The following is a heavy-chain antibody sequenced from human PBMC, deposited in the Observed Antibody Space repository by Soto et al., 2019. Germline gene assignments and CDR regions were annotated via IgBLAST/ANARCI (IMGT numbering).Heavy chain of an antibody. Sequence: SETLSLTCTVSGGSVSSGSYYWSWIRQPPGKGLEWIGYIYYSGSTNYNPSLKSRVTISVDTSKNQFSLKLSSVTAADTAVYYCARVVLTGYFVLDYWGQGTLVTVSS. CDR2: IYYSGST. CDR3: ARVVLTGYFVLDY. D-gene: IGHD3-9*01. J-gene: IGHJ4*02. CDR1: GGSVSSGSYY. V-gene: IGHV4-61*01.